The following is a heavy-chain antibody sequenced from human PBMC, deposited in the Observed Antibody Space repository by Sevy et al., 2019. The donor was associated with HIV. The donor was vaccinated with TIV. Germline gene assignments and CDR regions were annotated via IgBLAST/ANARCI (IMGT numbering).Heavy chain of an antibody. CDR2: ISGSGGST. Sequence: GGSLRLSCAASGFTFSSYAMSWVRQAPGKGLEWVSAISGSGGSTYYADSVKGRFTISRDKSKNTLYLQMSSLRAEDTAVAYCAKESGGDRGRGVVPAAMRYFDYWGQGTLVTVSS. D-gene: IGHD2-2*01. V-gene: IGHV3-23*01. CDR3: AKESGGDRGRGVVPAAMRYFDY. CDR1: GFTFSSYA. J-gene: IGHJ4*02.